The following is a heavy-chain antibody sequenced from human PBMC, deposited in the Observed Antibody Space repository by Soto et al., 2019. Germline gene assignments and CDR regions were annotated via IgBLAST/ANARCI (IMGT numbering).Heavy chain of an antibody. CDR1: GFAFNNYG. CDR2: ISKSDYT. CDR3: AREDSIIIPAVSGF. D-gene: IGHD2-2*01. Sequence: GGSLRLSCTVSGFAFNNYGINWVRQAPGKGLKWVSSISKSDYTYYSDSVKGRFTISRDNAKNSVSLQMNTLRVEDTAVYYCAREDSIIIPAVSGFWGQGTLVTVSS. V-gene: IGHV3-21*01. J-gene: IGHJ4*02.